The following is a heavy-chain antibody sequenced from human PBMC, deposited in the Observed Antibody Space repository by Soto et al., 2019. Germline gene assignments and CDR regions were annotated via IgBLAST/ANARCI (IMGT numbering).Heavy chain of an antibody. CDR2: ISATGFSK. CDR1: GFTFDTHA. CDR3: AMVSAFYFWRGHFVFGWFDS. V-gene: IGHV3-23*01. D-gene: IGHD3-3*01. Sequence: EVRLLESGGGLVQPGGSLRLACTASGFTFDTHAMAWVRQAPGKGLEWVTSISATGFSKYHAASVKGRITISRDNSNNTLYLHMNTLRAEDTAVYYCAMVSAFYFWRGHFVFGWFDSWGQGTQVTVSS. J-gene: IGHJ5*01.